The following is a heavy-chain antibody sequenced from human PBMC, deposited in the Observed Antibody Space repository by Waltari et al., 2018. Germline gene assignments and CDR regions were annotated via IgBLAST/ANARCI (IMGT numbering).Heavy chain of an antibody. CDR2: IKTDGSTT. V-gene: IGHV3-74*01. J-gene: IGHJ4*02. D-gene: IGHD6-13*01. CDR3: AAYSGSWY. Sequence: EVQLVESGGGLVQPGGSLRPSCEASGLILSTDWIHWLRHAPGKGPVWVSQIKTDGSTTRYTDSVEGRFTISRDNARNMLYLQMNSLRAEDTALYYCAAYSGSWYWGQGTLVTVSS. CDR1: GLILSTDW.